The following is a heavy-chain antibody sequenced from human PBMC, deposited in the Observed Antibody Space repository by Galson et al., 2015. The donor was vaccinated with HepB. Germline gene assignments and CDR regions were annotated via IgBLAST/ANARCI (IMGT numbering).Heavy chain of an antibody. CDR3: ARGTEYFGH. Sequence: SVKVSCKASGYTFTSYAMHWVRQAPGQRPEWMGWINAGNGITKYSQKFQGRVTFTRDTSASTAYMELSSLRSEDTAVYYCARGTEYFGHWGPGTLVTVSS. J-gene: IGHJ4*02. CDR2: INAGNGIT. V-gene: IGHV1-3*01. CDR1: GYTFTSYA.